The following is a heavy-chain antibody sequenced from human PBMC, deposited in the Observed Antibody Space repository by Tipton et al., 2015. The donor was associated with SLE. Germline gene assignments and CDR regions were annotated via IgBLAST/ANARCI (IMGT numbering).Heavy chain of an antibody. V-gene: IGHV4-34*01. J-gene: IGHJ6*02. Sequence: LRLSCAVYGGSFSGYYWSWIRQPPGKGLEWIGEINHSGSTNYNPSLKSRVTISVDTSKNQFSLKLTSVTAADTAVYYCARAEVGPTSNYHYYDMDVWGQGTTVTASS. CDR3: ARAEVGPTSNYHYYDMDV. CDR1: GGSFSGYY. CDR2: INHSGST. D-gene: IGHD1-26*01.